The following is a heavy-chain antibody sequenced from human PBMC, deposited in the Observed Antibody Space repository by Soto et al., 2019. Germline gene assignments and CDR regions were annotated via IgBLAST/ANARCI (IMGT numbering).Heavy chain of an antibody. V-gene: IGHV4-59*08. J-gene: IGHJ4*02. D-gene: IGHD2-2*01. CDR3: ARRLPAAAPYFDY. Sequence: PSETLSLTCTVSGGSIRGYYWSWIRQTPGKGLEWVGHIYYTGSTNYNPSLKSRLTISVDTSKNQFYLKLSSVTAADMAMYYCARRLPAAAPYFDYWGQGTLVTVSS. CDR1: GGSIRGYY. CDR2: IYYTGST.